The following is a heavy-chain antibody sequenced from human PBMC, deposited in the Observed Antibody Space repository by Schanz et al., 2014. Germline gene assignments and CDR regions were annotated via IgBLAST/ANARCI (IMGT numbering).Heavy chain of an antibody. V-gene: IGHV3-23*04. CDR1: GFNFSSYS. CDR2: ISGGGGTT. CDR3: AKGPYYYYYMDV. Sequence: EVQLVESGGGLVQPGGSLRLSCAASGFNFSSYSLNWVRQAPGKGLEWVSAISGGGGTTYYTDSVKGRFTISRDSSKYTVYLQMNSLRADDTAVYYCAKGPYYYYYMDVWGNGTTVTVSS. J-gene: IGHJ6*03.